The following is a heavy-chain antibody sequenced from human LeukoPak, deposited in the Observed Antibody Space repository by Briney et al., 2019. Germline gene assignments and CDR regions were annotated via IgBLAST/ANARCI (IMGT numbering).Heavy chain of an antibody. D-gene: IGHD4-23*01. CDR2: ISSSSSYI. CDR1: GFPFSSYW. Sequence: GGSLRLSCVASGFPFSSYWMTWVRQAPGKGLEWVSPISSSSSYIYYADSVKGRFTISRDNAKNSLYLQMNSLRAEDTAVYYCARATAVANDAFDIWGQGTMVTVSS. V-gene: IGHV3-21*01. J-gene: IGHJ3*02. CDR3: ARATAVANDAFDI.